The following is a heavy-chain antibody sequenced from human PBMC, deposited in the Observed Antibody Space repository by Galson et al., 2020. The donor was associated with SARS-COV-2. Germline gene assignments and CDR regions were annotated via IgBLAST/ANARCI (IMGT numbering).Heavy chain of an antibody. V-gene: IGHV4-39*01. J-gene: IGHJ5*02. CDR3: ARSRLGELLSWFDP. D-gene: IGHD3-10*01. CDR2: IHYSGST. Sequence: ETSETLSLTCTVSGGSISSNNYYWAWIRQPPGKGLEWIGTIHYSGSTYYNPSLKSRVTISVDTSETQFSLRLTSVTAADTAAYYCARSRLGELLSWFDPWGQGIVVHVSS. CDR1: GGSISSNNYY.